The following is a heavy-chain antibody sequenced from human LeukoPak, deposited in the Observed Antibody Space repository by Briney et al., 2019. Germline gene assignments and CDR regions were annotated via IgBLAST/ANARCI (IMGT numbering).Heavy chain of an antibody. CDR1: GYTFTSYD. V-gene: IGHV1-8*01. CDR2: MNPNSGNT. Sequence: ASVKVSCKASGYTFTSYDINWVRQATGQGLEWMGWMNPNSGNTGYAQKFQGRVTMTRNTSISTAYMELSSLRSEDTAVYYCASSLGVRSSWYVNSYYHYCMDVWGKGTTVTVSS. D-gene: IGHD6-13*01. J-gene: IGHJ6*03. CDR3: ASSLGVRSSWYVNSYYHYCMDV.